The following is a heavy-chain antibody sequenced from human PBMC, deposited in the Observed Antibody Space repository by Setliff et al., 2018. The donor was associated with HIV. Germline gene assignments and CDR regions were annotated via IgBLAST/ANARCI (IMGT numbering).Heavy chain of an antibody. CDR2: IYHSGST. D-gene: IGHD5-12*01. J-gene: IGHJ4*02. CDR1: GGSISSYY. Sequence: SETLSLTCTVSGGSISSYYWSWIRQPPGKGLEWIGSIYHSGSTYYNPSLKGRVTISVDTSKNQFSLKLSSVTAADTAVYYCARMYSGYDWSPAGARTRYFDYWGQGTLVTVSS. V-gene: IGHV4-59*08. CDR3: ARMYSGYDWSPAGARTRYFDY.